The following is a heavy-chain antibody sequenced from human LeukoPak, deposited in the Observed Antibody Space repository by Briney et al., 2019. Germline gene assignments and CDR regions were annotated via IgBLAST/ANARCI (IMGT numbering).Heavy chain of an antibody. CDR3: ARGEQGATPTNFDY. V-gene: IGHV3-64*01. CDR1: GFTFSSYA. CDR2: ISSNGGST. Sequence: GGSLRLSCAASGFTFSSYAMHWVRQAPGKGLEYVSAISSNGGSTYYANSVKGRFTISRDNSKNTLYLQMGSLRAEGMAVYYCARGEQGATPTNFDYWGQGTLVTVSS. J-gene: IGHJ4*02. D-gene: IGHD1-26*01.